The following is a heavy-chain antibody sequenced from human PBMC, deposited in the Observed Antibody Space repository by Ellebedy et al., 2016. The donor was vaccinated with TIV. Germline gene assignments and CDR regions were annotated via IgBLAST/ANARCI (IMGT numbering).Heavy chain of an antibody. J-gene: IGHJ4*02. CDR3: ARDLDKSSGWYGGAAY. V-gene: IGHV3-30-3*01. Sequence: GESLKISCAASGFTFNSYAMHWVRQAPGKGLARVAVISYDDNSKFYADSVTGRFTISRDNSMTTLYLEMNSLRAEDTAVYYCARDLDKSSGWYGGAAYWGQGTLVTVSS. CDR2: ISYDDNSK. CDR1: GFTFNSYA. D-gene: IGHD6-19*01.